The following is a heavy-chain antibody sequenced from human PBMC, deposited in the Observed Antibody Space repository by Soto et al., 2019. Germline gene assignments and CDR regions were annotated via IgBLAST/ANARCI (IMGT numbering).Heavy chain of an antibody. CDR3: ATLVIGVGDYYYMDV. Sequence: PGGSLRLSCAASGFTFDDYAMHWVRQAPGKGLEWVSGISWNSGSIGYADSVKGRFTISRDNAKNSLYLQMNSLRAEDTALYYCATLVIGVGDYYYMDVWGKGTTVTVSS. CDR1: GFTFDDYA. D-gene: IGHD3-10*01. J-gene: IGHJ6*03. V-gene: IGHV3-9*01. CDR2: ISWNSGSI.